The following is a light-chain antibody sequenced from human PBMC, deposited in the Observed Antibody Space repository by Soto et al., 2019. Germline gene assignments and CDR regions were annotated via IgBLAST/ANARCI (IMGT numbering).Light chain of an antibody. CDR1: SSDVGNYAY. J-gene: IGLJ2*01. V-gene: IGLV2-11*01. Sequence: QSALTQPRSVSGTPGQSVTIPYTGTSSDVGNYAYVSWYRQYPGKGPKLMIYDVNKRPSGVPDRFSGSKSGNTASLTISALQADDEADYYCCSYAGAYTVIFGGGTKLTVL. CDR3: CSYAGAYTVI. CDR2: DVN.